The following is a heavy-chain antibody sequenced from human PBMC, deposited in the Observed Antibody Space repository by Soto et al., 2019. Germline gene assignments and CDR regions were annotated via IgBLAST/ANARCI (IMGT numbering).Heavy chain of an antibody. D-gene: IGHD3-3*01. J-gene: IGHJ6*02. V-gene: IGHV3-74*01. CDR1: GFTFSSYW. CDR3: ARAGYYDFWSGYHYGMDV. CDR2: INSDGSST. Sequence: EVQLVESGGGLVQPGGSLRLSCAASGFTFSSYWMHWVRQAPGKGLVWVSRINSDGSSTNYADSVKGRFTISRDNAKNTLFLQMNSLRDEDTAVYYCARAGYYDFWSGYHYGMDVWGQGTTVTV.